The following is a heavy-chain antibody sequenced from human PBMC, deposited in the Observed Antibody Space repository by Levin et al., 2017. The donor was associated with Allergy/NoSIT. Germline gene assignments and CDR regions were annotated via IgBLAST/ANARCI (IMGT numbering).Heavy chain of an antibody. D-gene: IGHD3-22*01. CDR2: IGGSGGTTYYSST. V-gene: IGHV3-23*01. CDR1: GFTFRTYA. J-gene: IGHJ3*02. CDR3: AKGLDSSGYYYLYAFDI. Sequence: PGGSLRLSCAASGFTFRTYAMSWVRQAPGMPLEWVSAIGGSGGTTYYSSTDYADSVKGRFTISRDNSNNTLYLQMNTLRVEDTAEYFCAKGLDSSGYYYLYAFDIWGQGTVVTVSS.